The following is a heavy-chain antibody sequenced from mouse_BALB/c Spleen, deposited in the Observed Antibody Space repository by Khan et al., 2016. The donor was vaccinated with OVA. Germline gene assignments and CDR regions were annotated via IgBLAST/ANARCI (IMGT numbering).Heavy chain of an antibody. CDR3: EREEALYYFDY. CDR2: IYPGSDNT. CDR1: GYIFTSYW. Sequence: QVQLKESGAELVRPGASVKLSCKTSGYIFTSYWIHWVKQRPGQGLEWIAWIYPGSDNTYYNEKLKDKATLTADKSSSTAYMQLSSLKSEDSAVYVCEREEALYYFDYWGQGTSVTVSS. D-gene: IGHD3-2*02. J-gene: IGHJ2*02. V-gene: IGHV1-76*01.